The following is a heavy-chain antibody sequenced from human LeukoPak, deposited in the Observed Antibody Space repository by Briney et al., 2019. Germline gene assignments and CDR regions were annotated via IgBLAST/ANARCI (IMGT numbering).Heavy chain of an antibody. Sequence: PSETLSLTCTVSGGSISSSSYYWGWIRQPPGKGLEWIGSIFYSGRTYCNPSLKSRVTISVDTSKNQFSLTLSSVTASDTAVYYCARLSLAAENYWGQGTLVTVSS. CDR1: GGSISSSSYY. CDR2: IFYSGRT. V-gene: IGHV4-39*01. D-gene: IGHD6-13*01. J-gene: IGHJ4*01. CDR3: ARLSLAAENY.